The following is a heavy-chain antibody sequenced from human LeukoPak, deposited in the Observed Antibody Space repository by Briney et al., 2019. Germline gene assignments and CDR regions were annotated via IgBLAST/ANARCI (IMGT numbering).Heavy chain of an antibody. CDR3: ARGSKYYDKSGYYTIPDY. CDR1: GGTFSSYA. Sequence: ASVKVSCKASGGTFSSYAISWVRQAPGQGLEWMGGINAGNVNTKYSQKFQDRITITRDTSASTAYMELSSLRSEDTAVYYCARGSKYYDKSGYYTIPDYWGQGTLVTVSS. D-gene: IGHD3-22*01. V-gene: IGHV1-3*01. J-gene: IGHJ4*02. CDR2: INAGNVNT.